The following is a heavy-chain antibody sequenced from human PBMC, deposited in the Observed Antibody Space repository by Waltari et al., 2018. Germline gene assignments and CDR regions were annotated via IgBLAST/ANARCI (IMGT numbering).Heavy chain of an antibody. CDR1: GGSISSGSYY. V-gene: IGHV4-61*02. Sequence: VQLQESGPGLVKPSQTLSLTCTVSGGSISSGSYYWSWITQPAGKGLEVIGRIDTSGRTNDNPSLKSRVTISVDTSKNQFSLKLSSVTAADTAVYYCARALWCFDPWGQGTLVTVSS. CDR3: ARALWCFDP. D-gene: IGHD2-21*01. J-gene: IGHJ5*02. CDR2: IDTSGRT.